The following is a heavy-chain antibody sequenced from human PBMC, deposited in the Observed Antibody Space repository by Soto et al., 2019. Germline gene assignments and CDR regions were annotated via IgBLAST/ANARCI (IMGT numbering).Heavy chain of an antibody. D-gene: IGHD6-19*01. CDR2: RSHEGNSK. CDR1: GFTFSVFG. Sequence: QVPLVESGGGVVQPGGSLRLSCAASGFTFSVFGMHWVRQAPGKGPGWVAVRSHEGNSKHYADSVKGRFTISRDNAKNTLSLLMDSLRPEDTALYYCAKTITLSPSDDSRGRGALIDHWGQGTLVTVSS. V-gene: IGHV3-30*18. CDR3: AKTITLSPSDDSRGRGALIDH. J-gene: IGHJ4*02.